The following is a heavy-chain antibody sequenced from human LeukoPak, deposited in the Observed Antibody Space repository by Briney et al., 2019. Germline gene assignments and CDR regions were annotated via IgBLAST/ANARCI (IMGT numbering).Heavy chain of an antibody. D-gene: IGHD4-23*01. CDR2: IYTSGST. CDR3: AREGVTMDV. J-gene: IGHJ6*03. V-gene: IGHV4-61*02. Sequence: SETLSLTCTVSGGSISSGSYYWSWIRQPAGKGLEWIGRIYTSGSTNYNPSLKSRVTMSVDTSKNQSSLKLSSVTAADTAVYYCAREGVTMDVWGKGTTVTISS. CDR1: GGSISSGSYY.